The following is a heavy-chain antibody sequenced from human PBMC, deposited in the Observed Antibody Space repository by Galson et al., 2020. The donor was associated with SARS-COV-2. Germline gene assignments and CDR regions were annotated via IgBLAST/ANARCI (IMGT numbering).Heavy chain of an antibody. V-gene: IGHV3-23*01. Sequence: GESLKISCAASGFTFSSFSMSWVRQAPGKGLEWVSGISASGGNTFYTDSVKGRFTISRDNSRKTVYLQMNSLRAEDTAIYYCAKEITIFGVDWYIDLWGRGTLVTVSS. CDR2: ISASGGNT. D-gene: IGHD3-3*01. J-gene: IGHJ2*01. CDR3: AKEITIFGVDWYIDL. CDR1: GFTFSSFS.